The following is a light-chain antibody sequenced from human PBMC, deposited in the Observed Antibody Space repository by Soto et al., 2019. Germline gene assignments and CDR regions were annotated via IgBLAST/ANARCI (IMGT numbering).Light chain of an antibody. CDR3: SSYAGSIFVV. V-gene: IGLV2-8*01. CDR2: EVS. CDR1: SSDVGGYNY. Sequence: QSVLTKPPSASGSPGQSVTISCTGTSSDVGGYNYIFWYQQHPGKAPKLMIYEVSKRPSGVPDRFAGSKSGNTASLTVSGLQAEGEADYDCSSYAGSIFVVFGGGTQLTVL. J-gene: IGLJ2*01.